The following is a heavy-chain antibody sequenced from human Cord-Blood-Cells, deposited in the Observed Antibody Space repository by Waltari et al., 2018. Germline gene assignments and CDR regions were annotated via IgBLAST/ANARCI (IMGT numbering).Heavy chain of an antibody. J-gene: IGHJ4*02. CDR2: ISWDGGST. Sequence: EVQLVESGGVVVQPGGSLRLSCAASGFTFEDYTMPVVRQAPGKGLEWVSLISWDGGSTYYADSVKGRFTISRDNSKNSLYLQMNSLRTEDTALYYCAKSDGVTLATDYWGQGTLVTVSS. V-gene: IGHV3-43*01. CDR1: GFTFEDYT. D-gene: IGHD4-4*01. CDR3: AKSDGVTLATDY.